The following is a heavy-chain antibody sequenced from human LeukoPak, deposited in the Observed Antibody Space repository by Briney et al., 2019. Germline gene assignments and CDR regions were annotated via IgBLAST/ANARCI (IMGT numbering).Heavy chain of an antibody. CDR3: TTWDYVDY. CDR1: RFTFSNAW. CDR2: IKSNVNGGTI. J-gene: IGHJ4*02. D-gene: IGHD1-26*01. Sequence: NPGGSLRLSCVGSRFTFSNAWMSWVRQAPGRGLEWVGRIKSNVNGGTIDYAPPVKGRFIISRDDSKGTLYLHMSSLKIEDTAVYYCTTWDYVDYWGQGTLVTVSS. V-gene: IGHV3-15*01.